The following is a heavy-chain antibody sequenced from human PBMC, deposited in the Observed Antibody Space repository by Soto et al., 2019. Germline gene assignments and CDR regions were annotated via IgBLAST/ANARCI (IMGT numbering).Heavy chain of an antibody. CDR1: GFTFSSHA. CDR3: AKPLASSGWSKFDY. CDR2: ISGGGDTT. D-gene: IGHD6-19*01. J-gene: IGHJ4*02. V-gene: IGHV3-23*01. Sequence: EVQLLESGGGLVQPGGSLRLSCAASGFTFSSHAMSWVRQAPGKGLEWVSGISGGGDTTYYADSVRGRFTISRDNPKSTLYLQMNSLSAEDSALYYCAKPLASSGWSKFDYWGQGILVTVSS.